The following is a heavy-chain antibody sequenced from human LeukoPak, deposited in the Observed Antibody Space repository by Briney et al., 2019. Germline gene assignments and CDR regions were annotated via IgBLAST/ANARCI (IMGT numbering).Heavy chain of an antibody. J-gene: IGHJ4*02. CDR2: ISGSGGST. D-gene: IGHD5-12*01. V-gene: IGHV3-23*01. Sequence: GGSLRLSCAASGFTFSSYAMSWVRPAPGKGLEWVSAISGSGGSTSYADSVKGRFTISRDNSKNTLYLQMNSLRAEDTAVYYCAKDRSSGIVATPKGHATQTSSDNDYWGQGTLVTVSS. CDR3: AKDRSSGIVATPKGHATQTSSDNDY. CDR1: GFTFSSYA.